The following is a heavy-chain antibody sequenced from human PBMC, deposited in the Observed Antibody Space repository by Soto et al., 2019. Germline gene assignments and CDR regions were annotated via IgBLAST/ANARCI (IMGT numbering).Heavy chain of an antibody. V-gene: IGHV3-23*01. Sequence: GGSLRLSCATSGFTFSSYAMIWVRQAPGKGLEWVSVISGSDGSTYYADSVKGRFTISRDNSKNTLFLQMNSLRAEDTAVYYCAKDGNPIPYLTGYYRLGWFDPWGQGTLVTVSS. J-gene: IGHJ5*02. D-gene: IGHD3-9*01. CDR1: GFTFSSYA. CDR2: ISGSDGST. CDR3: AKDGNPIPYLTGYYRLGWFDP.